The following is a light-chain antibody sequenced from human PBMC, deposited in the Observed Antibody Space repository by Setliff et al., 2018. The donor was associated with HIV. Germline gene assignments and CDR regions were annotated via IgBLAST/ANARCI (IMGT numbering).Light chain of an antibody. J-gene: IGLJ2*01. CDR1: GSNIGNNY. CDR2: DND. V-gene: IGLV1-51*01. CDR3: GTWDSSLRVVV. Sequence: QSVLSQPPSVSAAPGQKVTIPCSGSGSNIGNNYVFWCQQLPGTAPTLLIYDNDKRPSGVPDRFSGSKSGTSATLGVTGLQTGDEAHYYCGTWDSSLRVVVFGGGTK.